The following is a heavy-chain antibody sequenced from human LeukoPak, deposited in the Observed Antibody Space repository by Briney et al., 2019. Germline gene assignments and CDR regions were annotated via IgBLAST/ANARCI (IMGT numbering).Heavy chain of an antibody. J-gene: IGHJ4*02. D-gene: IGHD6-13*01. CDR2: IKQDGSEK. Sequence: GESLKISCAASGFTFSSYWMSWVRQAPGKGLEWVANIKQDGSEKYHVDSVKGRFSISRDNAKNLLYLQMNSLRAEDTAVYYCAREAAAPGDYWGQGSLVTVSS. V-gene: IGHV3-7*01. CDR1: GFTFSSYW. CDR3: AREAAAPGDY.